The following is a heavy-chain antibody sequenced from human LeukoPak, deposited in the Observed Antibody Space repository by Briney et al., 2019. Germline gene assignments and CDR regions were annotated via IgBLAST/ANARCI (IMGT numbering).Heavy chain of an antibody. CDR3: ARRADCGGDCYSVFDY. Sequence: SETLSLTCAVSGYSISSGYYWGWIRQPPGKGLEWIGSIYHSGSTYYNPSLKSRVTISVDTSKNQFSLKLSSVTAADTAVYYCARRADCGGDCYSVFDYWGQGTLVTVSS. D-gene: IGHD2-21*02. CDR2: IYHSGST. J-gene: IGHJ4*02. V-gene: IGHV4-38-2*01. CDR1: GYSISSGYY.